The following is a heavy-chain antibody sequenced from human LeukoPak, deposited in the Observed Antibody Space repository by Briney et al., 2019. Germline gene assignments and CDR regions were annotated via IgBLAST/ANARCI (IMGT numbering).Heavy chain of an antibody. CDR3: VRQLVPYANAVDF. V-gene: IGHV3-23*01. CDR1: GFSFRSYA. D-gene: IGHD2-8*01. Sequence: GGSLRLSCAASGFSFRSYAMRWVRQAPGKGLEYVTSITTSGGATFYSVSVKGRFFISRDNSENTLYLLMNSLRAEDTAVYYCVRQLVPYANAVDFWGQGTTVTVSS. CDR2: ITTSGGAT. J-gene: IGHJ6*02.